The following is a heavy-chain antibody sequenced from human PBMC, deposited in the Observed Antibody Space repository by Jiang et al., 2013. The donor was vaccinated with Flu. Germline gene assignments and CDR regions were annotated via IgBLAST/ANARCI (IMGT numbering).Heavy chain of an antibody. Sequence: GGPLRLSCAASGFTFSSYAMSWVRQAPGKGLEWVSGISGSGDSTYYADSVKGRFTISRDDPKNTLHLQMNSLRAEDTAVYYCAKDEGFRGVNYFDYWGQGTLVTVSS. CDR2: ISGSGDST. CDR3: AKDEGFRGVNYFDY. J-gene: IGHJ4*02. CDR1: GFTFSSYA. V-gene: IGHV3-23*01. D-gene: IGHD3-10*01.